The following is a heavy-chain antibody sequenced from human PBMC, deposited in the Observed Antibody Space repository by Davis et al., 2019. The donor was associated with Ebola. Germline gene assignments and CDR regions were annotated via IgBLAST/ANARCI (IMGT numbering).Heavy chain of an antibody. Sequence: AASVKVSCKASGYTFTSYYMHWVRQAPGQGLEWMGWISAYNGNTNYAQKLQGRVTMTTDTSTSTAYMELRSLRSDDTAVYYCARSRAYSSSWYLWFDPWGQGTLVTVSS. V-gene: IGHV1-18*04. CDR3: ARSRAYSSSWYLWFDP. CDR1: GYTFTSYY. CDR2: ISAYNGNT. D-gene: IGHD6-13*01. J-gene: IGHJ5*02.